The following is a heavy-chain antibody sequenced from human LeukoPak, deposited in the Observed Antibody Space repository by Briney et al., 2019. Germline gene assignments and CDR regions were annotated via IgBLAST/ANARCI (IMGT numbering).Heavy chain of an antibody. J-gene: IGHJ4*02. D-gene: IGHD6-19*01. CDR2: IYYSGST. V-gene: IGHV4-39*01. CDR3: ARLSRAVADN. Sequence: PSETLSLTCTVSGGSISTSSYYWAYIRQPPGEGLEWIGSIYYSGSTYYNTSLKSRVTMSVDTSKNQFSLTLTSVTAADSAVYYCARLSRAVADNWGQGTLVTVSS. CDR1: GGSISTSSYY.